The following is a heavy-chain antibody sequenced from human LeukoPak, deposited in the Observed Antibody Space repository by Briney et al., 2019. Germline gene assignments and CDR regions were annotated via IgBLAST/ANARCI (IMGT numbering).Heavy chain of an antibody. D-gene: IGHD5-12*01. V-gene: IGHV1-18*01. Sequence: ASVKVSCTASGYTFSNYGIAWVRQAPGQRLEWMGWISVYNGYTNYAQMFQGRVTMTTDTSTSTAFMELRSLTSDDTAVYYCARRRDGYNFYNYWGQGTLVTVSS. CDR2: ISVYNGYT. J-gene: IGHJ4*02. CDR1: GYTFSNYG. CDR3: ARRRDGYNFYNY.